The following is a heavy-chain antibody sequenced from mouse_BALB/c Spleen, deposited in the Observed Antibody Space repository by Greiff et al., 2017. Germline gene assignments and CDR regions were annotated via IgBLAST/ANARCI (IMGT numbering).Heavy chain of an antibody. CDR1: GYTFTSYW. J-gene: IGHJ4*01. CDR2: INPSTGYT. V-gene: IGHV1-7*01. CDR3: ARSYGTYAMDY. Sequence: VQGVESGAELAKPGASVKMSCKASGYTFTSYWMHWVKQRPGQGLEWIGYINPSTGYTEYNQKFKDKATLTADKSSSTAYMQLSSLTSEDSAVYYCARSYGTYAMDYWGQGTSVTVSS. D-gene: IGHD2-10*02.